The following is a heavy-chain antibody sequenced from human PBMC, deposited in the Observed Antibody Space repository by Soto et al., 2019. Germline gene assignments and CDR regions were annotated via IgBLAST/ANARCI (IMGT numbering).Heavy chain of an antibody. Sequence: EVQLLESGGGLVLPGGSLRLSCAGSGFTPTTTPLSWVRQPPGKGLEWVTTISGTASRTYYVDSVKGRFFISRDNSKNTLYLQMNNLRVEDTALYYCATPAPPLGFLEWFLGNWGQGTLVTVSS. V-gene: IGHV3-23*01. CDR3: ATPAPPLGFLEWFLGN. CDR1: GFTPTTTP. D-gene: IGHD3-3*01. CDR2: ISGTASRT. J-gene: IGHJ4*02.